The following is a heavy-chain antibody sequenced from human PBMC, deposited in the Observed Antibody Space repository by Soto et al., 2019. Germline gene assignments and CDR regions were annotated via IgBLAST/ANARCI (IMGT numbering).Heavy chain of an antibody. V-gene: IGHV3-21*01. CDR3: ARRADQYYYDSSGYCPNWFDP. CDR1: GFTFSSYS. CDR2: ISSSSSYI. D-gene: IGHD3-22*01. J-gene: IGHJ5*02. Sequence: PVGSLRLSCAASGFTFSSYSMNWVRQAPGKGLEWVSSISSSSSYIYYADSVKGRFTISRDNAKNSLYLQMNSLRAEDTAVYYCARRADQYYYDSSGYCPNWFDPWGQGTLVTVSS.